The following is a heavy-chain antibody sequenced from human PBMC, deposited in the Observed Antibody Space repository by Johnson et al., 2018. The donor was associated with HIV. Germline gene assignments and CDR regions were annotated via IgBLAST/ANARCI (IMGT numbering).Heavy chain of an antibody. V-gene: IGHV3-30-3*01. Sequence: VQLVESGGGVVQPGRSLRLSCAASGFTFSSYAMHWVRQAPGKGLEWVAVISYDGSNKYYADSVKGRFTISRDNSKNTLYLQMNSLRAEDTAVYYCVRGLLWFGELLEAFDIWGQGTMVTVSS. J-gene: IGHJ3*02. D-gene: IGHD3-10*01. CDR1: GFTFSSYA. CDR2: ISYDGSNK. CDR3: VRGLLWFGELLEAFDI.